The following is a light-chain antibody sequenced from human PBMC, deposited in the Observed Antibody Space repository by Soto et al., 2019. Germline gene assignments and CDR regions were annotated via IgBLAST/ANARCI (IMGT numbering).Light chain of an antibody. CDR2: EVI. J-gene: IGLJ3*02. V-gene: IGLV2-14*01. CDR3: SSDVSGYSLGV. CDR1: SSDVGGYNY. Sequence: QSVLTQPASVSRSPGQSITISCTGTSSDVGGYNYVSWYQQHPGKAPKLMIYEVINRPSGVSSRFSGSKSANTASLTISGLQPEDEADYFCSSDVSGYSLGVFGGGTKLTVL.